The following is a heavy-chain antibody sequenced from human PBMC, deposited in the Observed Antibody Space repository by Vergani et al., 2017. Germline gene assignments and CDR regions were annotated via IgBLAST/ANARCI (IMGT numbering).Heavy chain of an antibody. CDR2: ISSSSSTL. V-gene: IGHV3-48*01. D-gene: IGHD3-9*01. Sequence: EVQLVESGGGLVQPGGSLRVSCAASGFTFSSYSMHWVRQAPGKGLEWVSDISSSSSTLYYADSVKGRVTISRDNAKNSMYVQMNSLRAEDTAVYYCARGTSNYEILTGYYVDYWGQGILVTVSS. J-gene: IGHJ4*02. CDR3: ARGTSNYEILTGYYVDY. CDR1: GFTFSSYS.